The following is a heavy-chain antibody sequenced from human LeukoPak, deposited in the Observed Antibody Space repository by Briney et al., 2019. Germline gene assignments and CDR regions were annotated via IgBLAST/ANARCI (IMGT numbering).Heavy chain of an antibody. CDR2: ISYDGSNK. CDR3: ARTSGGSPVVEDYYYSMDV. D-gene: IGHD2-15*01. Sequence: GGSLRLSCAASGFTFSSYAMHWVRQAPGKGLEWVAVISYDGSNKYYADSVKGRFTISRDNSKNTLYLQMNSLRAEDTAVYYCARTSGGSPVVEDYYYSMDVWGQGTTVTVSS. J-gene: IGHJ6*02. V-gene: IGHV3-30-3*01. CDR1: GFTFSSYA.